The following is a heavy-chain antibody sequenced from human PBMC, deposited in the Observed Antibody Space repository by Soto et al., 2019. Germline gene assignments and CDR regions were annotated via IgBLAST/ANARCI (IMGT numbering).Heavy chain of an antibody. D-gene: IGHD2-21*02. CDR3: AVTRGGAHPHDI. CDR2: IYYTWST. J-gene: IGHJ3*02. V-gene: IGHV4-59*01. Sequence: TSETLSLTCNSSGGPLSSFYYSWIRQAPGKGLEWIGYIYYTWSTNYNPSLKSRVTMSVDTSKNQFSLKLTSVTAADTAVYFCAVTRGGAHPHDIWGQGTMVTVSS. CDR1: GGPLSSFY.